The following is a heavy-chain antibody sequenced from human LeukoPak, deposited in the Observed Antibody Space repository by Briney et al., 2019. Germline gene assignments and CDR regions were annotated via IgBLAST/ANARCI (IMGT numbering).Heavy chain of an antibody. V-gene: IGHV3-48*01. CDR2: ISSSSSTI. CDR3: ARGSTYYDSSGQVPFDY. D-gene: IGHD3-22*01. J-gene: IGHJ4*02. CDR1: GFTLSTYS. Sequence: GGSLRLSCAASGFTLSTYSMNWVRQAPGKGLEWVSYISSSSSTIYYAHSVKGRLTISRDNAKNSLYLQMNSLRAEDTAVYYCARGSTYYDSSGQVPFDYWGQGTLVTVSS.